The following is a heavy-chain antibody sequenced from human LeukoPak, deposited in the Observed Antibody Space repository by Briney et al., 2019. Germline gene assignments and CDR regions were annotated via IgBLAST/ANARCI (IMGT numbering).Heavy chain of an antibody. J-gene: IGHJ4*02. CDR1: GFTGSSNY. D-gene: IGHD3-3*01. V-gene: IGHV3-66*02. Sequence: GGSLRLFCAASGFTGSSNYMIWVRRAPAKGLEGGIVIYNAGSTDYADSVKGRFTISRDNSKNTLYLQMNSLRAEDTAVYYRAREGSDFWGGYSKGYFDYWGEGTLVSVS. CDR2: IYNAGST. CDR3: AREGSDFWGGYSKGYFDY.